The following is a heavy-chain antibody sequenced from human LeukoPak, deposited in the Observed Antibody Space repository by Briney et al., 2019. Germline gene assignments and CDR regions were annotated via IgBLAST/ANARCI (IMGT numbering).Heavy chain of an antibody. V-gene: IGHV1-8*01. CDR3: ATLLNGYSYGYY. J-gene: IGHJ4*02. D-gene: IGHD5-18*01. CDR2: MNPNSGNT. CDR1: GYTFTSYD. Sequence: ASVKVSCKASGYTFTSYDINWVRQATGQGLEWMGWMNPNSGNTGYAQKFQGRVTMTRNTSISTAYMELSSLRSEDTAVYYCATLLNGYSYGYYWGQGTLVTVSS.